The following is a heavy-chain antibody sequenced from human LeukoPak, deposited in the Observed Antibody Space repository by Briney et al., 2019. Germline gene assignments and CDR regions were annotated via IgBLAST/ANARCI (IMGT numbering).Heavy chain of an antibody. CDR3: ARGPDHGGSYYHD. Sequence: GGSLRLSCAASGFTLSKSWMYWIRQAPGKGLVWVSRINRDESVTEYADSVKGRFTISRDNAKNTLFLQMNSLRVEGTAVYYCARGPDHGGSYYHDWGQGTPVTVSS. D-gene: IGHD1-26*01. J-gene: IGHJ4*02. CDR1: GFTLSKSW. V-gene: IGHV3-74*01. CDR2: INRDESVT.